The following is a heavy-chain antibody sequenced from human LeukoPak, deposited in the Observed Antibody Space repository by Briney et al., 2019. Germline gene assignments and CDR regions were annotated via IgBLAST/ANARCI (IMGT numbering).Heavy chain of an antibody. CDR3: ATSPNGADY. D-gene: IGHD2-8*01. Sequence: GGSLRLPCAASGFAFSSYWMDWVRQAPGKGLVWVSRISTDGSSIRYADSVKGRFTISRDNAKNTLYLQMNSLRAEDTAVYYCATSPNGADYWGQGTLVTVSS. CDR2: ISTDGSSI. V-gene: IGHV3-74*01. CDR1: GFAFSSYW. J-gene: IGHJ4*02.